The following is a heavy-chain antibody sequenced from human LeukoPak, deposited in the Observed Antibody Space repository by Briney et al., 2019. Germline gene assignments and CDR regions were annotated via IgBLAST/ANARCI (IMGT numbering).Heavy chain of an antibody. D-gene: IGHD5-12*01. CDR2: IWYDGSNK. CDR3: AREMGLNIVATFGY. J-gene: IGHJ4*02. CDR1: GFTFSNYG. Sequence: TGGSLRLSCAASGFTFSNYGMHWVRQAPGKGLEWVALIWYDGSNKYYADSVKGRFTISRDSSKNTLYLQMNSLRAEDTAVYYCAREMGLNIVATFGYWGQGTLVTVSS. V-gene: IGHV3-33*01.